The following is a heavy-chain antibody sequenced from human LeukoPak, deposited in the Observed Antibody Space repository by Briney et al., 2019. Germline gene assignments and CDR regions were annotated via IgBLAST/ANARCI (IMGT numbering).Heavy chain of an antibody. CDR2: IKPNSGGT. J-gene: IGHJ3*02. CDR3: ARMVRDIVVVVAATPAKTKNAFDI. Sequence: ASVTVSCKASGYTFTGNYIHWVRQAPGQGLEWMGWIKPNSGGTNYAQKFQGRVTMTRDTSISTVYLEVSRLRSDDTAVYYCARMVRDIVVVVAATPAKTKNAFDIWGQGTMVTVSS. CDR1: GYTFTGNY. D-gene: IGHD2-15*01. V-gene: IGHV1-2*02.